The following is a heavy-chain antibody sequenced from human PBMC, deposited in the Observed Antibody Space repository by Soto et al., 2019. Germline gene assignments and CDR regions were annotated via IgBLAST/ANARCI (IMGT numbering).Heavy chain of an antibody. D-gene: IGHD6-13*01. CDR2: FDPEDGET. J-gene: IGHJ6*02. CDR3: APGTVRRYSSSWYQYYGMDV. Sequence: QVQLVQSGSEVKKPGASVKVSCKVSGYTLTELSMHWVRQAPGKGLEWMGGFDPEDGETIYAQKFQGRVTMTEDTSTDTAYMEPSSLRGEDTAVYYCAPGTVRRYSSSWYQYYGMDVWGQGTTVTVSS. CDR1: GYTLTELS. V-gene: IGHV1-24*01.